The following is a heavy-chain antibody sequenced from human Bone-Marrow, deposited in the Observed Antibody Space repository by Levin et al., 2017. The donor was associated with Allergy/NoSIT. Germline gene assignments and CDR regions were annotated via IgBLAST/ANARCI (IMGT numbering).Heavy chain of an antibody. CDR3: AREVGYYYGSGRHYDAFDI. J-gene: IGHJ3*02. Sequence: GGSLRLSCAASGFIFNTYSMHWVRQAPGKGLEWISYISSSSITIYYADSVKGRFTISRDSARNSLYLQMNGLRAEDTAVYYCAREVGYYYGSGRHYDAFDIWGQGTVVTVSS. CDR2: ISSSSITI. CDR1: GFIFNTYS. D-gene: IGHD3-10*01. V-gene: IGHV3-48*01.